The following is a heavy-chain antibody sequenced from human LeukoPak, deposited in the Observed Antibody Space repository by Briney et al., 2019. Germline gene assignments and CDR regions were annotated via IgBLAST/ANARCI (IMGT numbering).Heavy chain of an antibody. CDR1: GFTFTNAW. CDR2: IRSKSDGGTT. J-gene: IGHJ4*02. Sequence: GGSLRLSCAVSGFTFTNAWMSWVRQAPGKGLELVGRIRSKSDGGTTDYAAPVKGRFTISRDDSANTLYLQTTSLKTDDTALYYCASDVPENAAQIDYWGQGTLVTVSS. D-gene: IGHD2-15*01. V-gene: IGHV3-15*01. CDR3: ASDVPENAAQIDY.